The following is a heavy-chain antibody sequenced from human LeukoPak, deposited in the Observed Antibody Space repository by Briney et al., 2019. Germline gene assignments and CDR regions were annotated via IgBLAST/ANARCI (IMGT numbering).Heavy chain of an antibody. CDR3: ARDLPFGSGNNGDY. Sequence: EASVKVSCKASGYTFTGYYMHWVRQAPGQGLEWMGRIIPILGIANYAQKFQGRVTITADKSTSTAYMELSSLRSEDTAVYYCARDLPFGSGNNGDYWGQGTLVTVSS. J-gene: IGHJ4*02. D-gene: IGHD6-19*01. V-gene: IGHV1-69*04. CDR2: IIPILGIA. CDR1: GYTFTGYY.